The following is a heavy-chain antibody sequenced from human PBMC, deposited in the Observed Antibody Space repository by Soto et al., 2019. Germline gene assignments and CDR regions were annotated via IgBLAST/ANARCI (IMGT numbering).Heavy chain of an antibody. D-gene: IGHD5-18*01. CDR3: AKGNIRYSYGSI. CDR2: ISGSGGST. J-gene: IGHJ4*02. V-gene: IGHV3-23*01. CDR1: GFTFSSYA. Sequence: PGGSLRLSCAASGFTFSSYAMSWVHQAPGKGLEWVSAISGSGGSTYYADSVKGRFTISRDNSKNTLYLQMNSLRAEDTAVYYCAKGNIRYSYGSIWGQGTLVTVSS.